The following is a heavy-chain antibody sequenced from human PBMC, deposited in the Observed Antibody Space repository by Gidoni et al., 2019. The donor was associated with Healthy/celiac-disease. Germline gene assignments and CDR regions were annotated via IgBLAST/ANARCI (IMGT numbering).Heavy chain of an antibody. J-gene: IGHJ5*02. CDR1: GGSISSSSYY. Sequence: QLQLQESGPGLVKPSETLSLTCTVSGGSISSSSYYWGWIRQPPGKGLEWIGSIYYSGSTYYNPSLKSRVTISVDTSKNQFSLKLSSVTAADTAVYYCARHGVVPAARGWFDPWGQGTLVTVSS. CDR2: IYYSGST. D-gene: IGHD2-2*01. CDR3: ARHGVVPAARGWFDP. V-gene: IGHV4-39*01.